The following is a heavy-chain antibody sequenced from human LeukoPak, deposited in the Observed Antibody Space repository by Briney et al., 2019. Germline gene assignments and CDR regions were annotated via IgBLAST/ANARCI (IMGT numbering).Heavy chain of an antibody. CDR2: IKQDGSEK. V-gene: IGHV3-7*01. Sequence: PGGSLRLSCAASGFTFSSYWMSWVRPAPGKGLEGVANIKQDGSEKYYVDSVKGRFTISRDNAKNSRYLQMNSLRAEDTAVYYCARGRYYFDYWGQGTLVTVSS. CDR1: GFTFSSYW. J-gene: IGHJ4*02. CDR3: ARGRYYFDY.